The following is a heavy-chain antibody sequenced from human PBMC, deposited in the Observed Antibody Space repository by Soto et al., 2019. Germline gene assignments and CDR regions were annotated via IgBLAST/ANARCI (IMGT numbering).Heavy chain of an antibody. Sequence: QVQLMQPGNEVKKPGASVTFSCRASGYTFPNYGTSRVRQAPGQGFQWLGWIIGNNGATNYAPKVQDRITMTLDTSTGVASMALRSLRSDDTAIYYCVRDLNYFRINGNWFDSWGQGTLVTVSS. CDR3: VRDLNYFRINGNWFDS. D-gene: IGHD1-7*01. CDR2: IIGNNGAT. J-gene: IGHJ5*01. V-gene: IGHV1-18*04. CDR1: GYTFPNYG.